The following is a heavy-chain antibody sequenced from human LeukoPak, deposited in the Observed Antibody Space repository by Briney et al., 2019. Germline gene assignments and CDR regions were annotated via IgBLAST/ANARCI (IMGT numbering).Heavy chain of an antibody. Sequence: PSETLSLTCTVSGGSISSGGYYWRWLRQHPGKGLEWIGYIYYSGSTYYNPSLKSRVTISVDTSKNQFSLKLSSVTAADTAVYYCARETARYSGSYYVDAFDIWGQGTMVTVSS. CDR3: ARETARYSGSYYVDAFDI. CDR1: GGSISSGGYY. D-gene: IGHD1-26*01. V-gene: IGHV4-31*03. J-gene: IGHJ3*02. CDR2: IYYSGST.